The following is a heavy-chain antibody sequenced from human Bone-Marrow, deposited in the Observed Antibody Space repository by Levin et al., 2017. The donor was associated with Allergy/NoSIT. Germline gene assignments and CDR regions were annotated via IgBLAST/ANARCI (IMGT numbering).Heavy chain of an antibody. J-gene: IGHJ6*02. Sequence: PGGSLRLSCAASAFTFSDYSMNWVRQAPGKGLEGVSFISASSGTIFYSDSVKGRFTISRDNAQNTVYLQMNSLRAEDTALYYCARDNTHFYGMDVWGQGTTVTVSS. CDR2: ISASSGTI. D-gene: IGHD2-2*02. V-gene: IGHV3-48*01. CDR1: AFTFSDYS. CDR3: ARDNTHFYGMDV.